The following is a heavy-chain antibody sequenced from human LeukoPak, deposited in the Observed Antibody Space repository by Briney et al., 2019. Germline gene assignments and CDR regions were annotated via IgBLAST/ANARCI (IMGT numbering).Heavy chain of an antibody. Sequence: SETLSLTCTVSGGSISSYYWSWIRQPPGKGLEWIGYIYYSGSTNYNPSLKSRVTISVDTSKNQFSLKLSSVTAADTAVYYCARYVTTVLGAFDTWGQGTMVTVSS. CDR3: ARYVTTVLGAFDT. CDR2: IYYSGST. D-gene: IGHD4-17*01. V-gene: IGHV4-59*01. CDR1: GGSISSYY. J-gene: IGHJ3*02.